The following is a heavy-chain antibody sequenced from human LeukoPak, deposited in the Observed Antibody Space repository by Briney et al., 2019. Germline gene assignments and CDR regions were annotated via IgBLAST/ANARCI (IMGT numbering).Heavy chain of an antibody. CDR1: GYTFTSYG. CDR3: ARVTGVYYFDD. Sequence: GASVKVSCKASGYTFTSYGSNWVRPAPGQGLEWMGWISAYNGNTDYAQKLQGRVTMNTDTSTSTAYMELRSLRSDDTAVYYCARVTGVYYFDDWGQGTLVTVSS. D-gene: IGHD3-9*01. V-gene: IGHV1-18*01. J-gene: IGHJ4*02. CDR2: ISAYNGNT.